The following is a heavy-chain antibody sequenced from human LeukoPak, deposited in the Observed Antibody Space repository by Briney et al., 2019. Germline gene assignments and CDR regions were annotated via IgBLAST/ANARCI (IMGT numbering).Heavy chain of an antibody. CDR2: IFDNGNT. V-gene: IGHV4-59*01. Sequence: KPSETLSLTCTVSGGSINNYYWGWIRQPPGKGLEWIGYIFDNGNTNYNPSLKSRVTISLDTSKNQFSLKLSSVTAADTAVYYCARARYYYGHYFDYWGQGTLVTVSS. D-gene: IGHD3-10*01. J-gene: IGHJ4*02. CDR1: GGSINNYY. CDR3: ARARYYYGHYFDY.